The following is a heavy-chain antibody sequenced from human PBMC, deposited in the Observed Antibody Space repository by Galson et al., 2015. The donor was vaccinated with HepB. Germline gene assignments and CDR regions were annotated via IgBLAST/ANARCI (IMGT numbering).Heavy chain of an antibody. CDR2: IWSDGGNK. V-gene: IGHV3-33*01. Sequence: SLRLSCAASGFTFSSYGMHWVRQAPGKGLEWVAVIWSDGGNKYFADSVKGRLIISRENSKNTLYLEMNSLRAEDTAVYYCARGRGYCSGGSCYSSVRDYYMDVWGKGTTVTVSS. CDR1: GFTFSSYG. D-gene: IGHD2-15*01. J-gene: IGHJ6*03. CDR3: ARGRGYCSGGSCYSSVRDYYMDV.